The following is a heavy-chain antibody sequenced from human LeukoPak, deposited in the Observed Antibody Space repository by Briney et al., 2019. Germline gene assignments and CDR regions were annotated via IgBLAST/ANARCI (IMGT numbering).Heavy chain of an antibody. CDR1: GGSFSGYY. V-gene: IGHV4-34*01. CDR3: ARVVVVVAATHIDY. Sequence: PLETLSLTCAVYGGSFSGYYWSWIRQPPGKGLEWIGEINHSGSTNYNPSLKSRVTISVDTSKNQFSLKLSSVTAADTAVYYCARVVVVVAATHIDYWGQGTLVTVSS. D-gene: IGHD2-15*01. J-gene: IGHJ4*02. CDR2: INHSGST.